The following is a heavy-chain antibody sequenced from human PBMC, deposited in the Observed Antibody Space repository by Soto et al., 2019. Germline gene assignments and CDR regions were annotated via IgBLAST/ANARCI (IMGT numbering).Heavy chain of an antibody. V-gene: IGHV1-46*03. CDR3: ARYLTGVHNLDY. CDR2: INPSGGST. J-gene: IGHJ4*02. D-gene: IGHD3-10*01. Sequence: APVKVSCKASGYTFTNYHMHWVRQAPGQGLEWMGIINPSGGSTSYAQKFQGRVTMTRDTSTSTVYMELSSLRSEDTAVYYCARYLTGVHNLDYWGQGTLVTVSS. CDR1: GYTFTNYH.